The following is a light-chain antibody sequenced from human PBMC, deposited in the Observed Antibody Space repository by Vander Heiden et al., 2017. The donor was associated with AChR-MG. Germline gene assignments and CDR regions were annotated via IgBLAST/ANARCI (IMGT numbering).Light chain of an antibody. Sequence: DIQLTQSPSSVSASVGDRVTISCRASQGMSRWLTWYQQRPGKAPNLLIYATSSRQSGVPSRFSGSGSGTDFTLTITRMQPEDFATYFCQQAYSFPHTFGGGTKVEIK. CDR3: QQAYSFPHT. CDR2: ATS. J-gene: IGKJ4*01. CDR1: QGMSRW. V-gene: IGKV1-12*01.